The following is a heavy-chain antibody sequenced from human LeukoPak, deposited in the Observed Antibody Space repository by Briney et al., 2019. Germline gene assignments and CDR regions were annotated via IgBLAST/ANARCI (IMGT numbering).Heavy chain of an antibody. CDR2: INPNSGGT. J-gene: IGHJ5*02. D-gene: IGHD2-2*01. CDR1: GYTFTSYD. CDR3: ARAEYCSSTSCYIRGGDWFDP. Sequence: ASVKVSCKASGYTFTSYDINWVRQAPGQGLEWMGWINPNSGGTNYAQKFQGRVTMTRVTSISTAYMELSRLRSDDTAVYYCARAEYCSSTSCYIRGGDWFDPWGQGTLVTVSS. V-gene: IGHV1-2*02.